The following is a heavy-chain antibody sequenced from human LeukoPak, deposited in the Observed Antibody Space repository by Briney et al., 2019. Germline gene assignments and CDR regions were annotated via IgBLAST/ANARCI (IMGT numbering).Heavy chain of an antibody. CDR3: ARLQEGVLLWFGESPRAFDI. V-gene: IGHV4-39*01. J-gene: IGHJ3*02. CDR1: GGSISSSSYY. Sequence: SETLSLTCTVSGGSISSSSYYWGWIRQPPGKGLEWIGSIYYSGSTYYNPSLKSRVTISVDTSKNQFSLKPSSVTAADTAVYYCARLQEGVLLWFGESPRAFDIWGQGTMVTVSS. D-gene: IGHD3-10*01. CDR2: IYYSGST.